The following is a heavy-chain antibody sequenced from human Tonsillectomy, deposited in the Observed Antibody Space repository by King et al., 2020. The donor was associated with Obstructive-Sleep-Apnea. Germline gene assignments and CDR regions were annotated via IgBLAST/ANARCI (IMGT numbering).Heavy chain of an antibody. V-gene: IGHV3-7*01. J-gene: IGHJ6*02. D-gene: IGHD5-18*01. Sequence: QLVQSGGGLVQPGGSLRLSCAASGFTFSSYWMSWVRQAPGKGLEWVANIKEDGSEKFYVDSVMGRFTISRDNAKNSLYLQMNSLRAEDTAVYYCARDERQYSYGPFDVWGQGTTVTVSS. CDR2: IKEDGSEK. CDR3: ARDERQYSYGPFDV. CDR1: GFTFSSYW.